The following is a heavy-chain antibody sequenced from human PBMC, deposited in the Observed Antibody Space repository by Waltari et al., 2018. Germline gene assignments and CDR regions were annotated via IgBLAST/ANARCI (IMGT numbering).Heavy chain of an antibody. Sequence: QVQLVESGGGVVQPGGSLRLSCAASGVTFSGYGMHWVRQAPGKRLEWVAFIRYDGSNKYYADSVKGRFTISRDNSKNTLYLQMNSLRAEDTAVYYCAKVDRQQLVPGYYYYMDVWGKGTTVTISS. CDR3: AKVDRQQLVPGYYYYMDV. J-gene: IGHJ6*03. V-gene: IGHV3-30*02. CDR1: GVTFSGYG. CDR2: IRYDGSNK. D-gene: IGHD6-13*01.